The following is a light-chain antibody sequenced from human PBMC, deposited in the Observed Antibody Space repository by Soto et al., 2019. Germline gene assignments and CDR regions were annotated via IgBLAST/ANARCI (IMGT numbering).Light chain of an antibody. J-gene: IGKJ4*01. V-gene: IGKV1-17*01. Sequence: DIQMTQSPSSLFASVGDRVTITCRASQGIGNDLGWYQQKRGKAPKRLIYTASSLQSGVPSRFGGSGSGTEFTLTISSLPPEDFATYYCLQHNSFPLTFGGGTKVESK. CDR2: TAS. CDR3: LQHNSFPLT. CDR1: QGIGND.